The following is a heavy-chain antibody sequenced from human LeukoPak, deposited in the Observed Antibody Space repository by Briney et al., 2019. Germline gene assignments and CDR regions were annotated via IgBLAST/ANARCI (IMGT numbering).Heavy chain of an antibody. Sequence: GGSLRLSCAASGFTFSTYDMHWVRQPTGKGLEWVSAVGTAGDTYYPGSVKGRFTVSRENAKNSLYLQMNSLRAGDTAVCYCARESSNGYNSDTFDIWGQGTMVTVSS. J-gene: IGHJ3*02. CDR1: GFTFSTYD. D-gene: IGHD5-24*01. CDR2: VGTAGDT. CDR3: ARESSNGYNSDTFDI. V-gene: IGHV3-13*04.